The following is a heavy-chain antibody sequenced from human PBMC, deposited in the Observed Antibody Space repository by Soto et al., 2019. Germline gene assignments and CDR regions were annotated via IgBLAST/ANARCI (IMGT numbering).Heavy chain of an antibody. CDR2: IYYSGST. J-gene: IGHJ6*02. D-gene: IGHD5-12*01. Sequence: NPSETLSLTCTVSGDSIRSYYWTWIRQPPGKGLELIGYIYYSGSTRYNPSLKSRVTISVDMSKNQSSLKLSSVIAADTAVYYCARAYGGFDNGLDVWGQGTAVTVSS. CDR1: GDSIRSYY. CDR3: ARAYGGFDNGLDV. V-gene: IGHV4-59*01.